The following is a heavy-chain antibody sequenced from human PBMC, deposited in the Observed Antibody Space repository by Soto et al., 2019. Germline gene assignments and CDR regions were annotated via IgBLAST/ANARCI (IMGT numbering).Heavy chain of an antibody. V-gene: IGHV3-53*01. Sequence: PGGSLRLSCTAPGFSVTSNYMSWVRQAPGKGLEWVSVIYAGGSTSYADSVKGRFTVSRDNSNNTLFLQLNSLRVEDTALYYCARGTWGISWPNFFDYWGQGVLVTV. CDR3: ARGTWGISWPNFFDY. CDR1: GFSVTSNY. J-gene: IGHJ4*02. D-gene: IGHD6-13*01. CDR2: IYAGGST.